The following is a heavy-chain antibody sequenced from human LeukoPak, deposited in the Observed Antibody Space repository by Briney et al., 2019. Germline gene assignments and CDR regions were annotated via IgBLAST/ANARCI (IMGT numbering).Heavy chain of an antibody. CDR1: GGSISSSNW. D-gene: IGHD2-21*02. CDR2: IYHSGST. Sequence: PSGTLSLTCAVPGGSISSSNWWSWVRQPPGKGLEWIGEIYHSGSTNYNPSLKSRVTISVDKSKNQFSLKLSSVTAADTAVYYCAREVLAYCGGDCYSYFDYWGQGTLVTVSS. J-gene: IGHJ4*02. CDR3: AREVLAYCGGDCYSYFDY. V-gene: IGHV4-4*02.